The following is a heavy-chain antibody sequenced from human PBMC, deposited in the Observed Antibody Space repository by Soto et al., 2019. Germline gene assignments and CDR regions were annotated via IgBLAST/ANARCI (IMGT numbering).Heavy chain of an antibody. CDR2: MRSDVGNK. J-gene: IGHJ1*01. CDR1: VFIFSNYD. V-gene: IGHV3-30*02. Sequence: PGGSLRPACEASVFIFSNYDMYWVRQGTGKGLEWVALMRSDVGNKYYVDSVKVRFIISRDNSKNMLFLQMDSLRAEDTAVYYCARAHISSEISMPQTFHHLAPGTLVTVSS. D-gene: IGHD2-2*01. CDR3: ARAHISSEISMPQTFHH.